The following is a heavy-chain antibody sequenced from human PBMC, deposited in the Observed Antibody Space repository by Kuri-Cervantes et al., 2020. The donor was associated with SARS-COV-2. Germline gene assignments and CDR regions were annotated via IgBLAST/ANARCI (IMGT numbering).Heavy chain of an antibody. V-gene: IGHV3-30*18. Sequence: GESLKISCAASGFTFSSYGMHWVRQAPGKGLEWVAVISYDGSNKYYADSVKGRFTISRDNSKNTLYLQMNSLRPEDTALYYCAKDGHDYDDLAFDPADSWGQGTLVTVSS. CDR1: GFTFSSYG. CDR2: ISYDGSNK. D-gene: IGHD4-17*01. CDR3: AKDGHDYDDLAFDPADS. J-gene: IGHJ4*02.